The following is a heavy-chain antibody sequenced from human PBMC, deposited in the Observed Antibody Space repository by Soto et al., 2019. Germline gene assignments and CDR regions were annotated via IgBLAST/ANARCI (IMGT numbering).Heavy chain of an antibody. Sequence: ASVKVSCKASGGTVSSYAISWVRQAPGQGLEWMGGIIPIFGTANYAQKFQGRVTITADESTSTAYMELSSLRSEDTAVYYCAGNLVVAAARWRWYFDLWGRGTLV. J-gene: IGHJ2*01. CDR2: IIPIFGTA. CDR1: GGTVSSYA. CDR3: AGNLVVAAARWRWYFDL. V-gene: IGHV1-69*13. D-gene: IGHD2-15*01.